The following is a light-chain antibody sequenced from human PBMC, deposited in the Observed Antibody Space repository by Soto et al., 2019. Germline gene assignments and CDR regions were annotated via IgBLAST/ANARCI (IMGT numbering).Light chain of an antibody. Sequence: QSVLTQPASVSGSPGQSITISCTGTSSDVGGYNYVSWYQQHPGKAPKLMIYEVSNRPSGVSNRFSGSKAGNTASLIISGLQAEDEADYYCSSYTSTTTLIFGTSPKVTVL. CDR3: SSYTSTTTLI. CDR1: SSDVGGYNY. CDR2: EVS. J-gene: IGLJ1*01. V-gene: IGLV2-14*01.